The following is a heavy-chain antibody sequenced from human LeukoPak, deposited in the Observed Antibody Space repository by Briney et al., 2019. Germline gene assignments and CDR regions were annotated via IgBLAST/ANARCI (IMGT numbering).Heavy chain of an antibody. CDR3: ARDRPGIGYFDL. D-gene: IGHD1-14*01. Sequence: ASVKVSCKASGYTFTSYYMHWVRQAPGQGLEWMGIINPSGGSTSYAQKLQGRVTMTRDTSTSTVYMELSSLRSEDTAVYYCARDRPGIGYFDLWGRGTLVTVSS. J-gene: IGHJ2*01. CDR2: INPSGGST. V-gene: IGHV1-46*03. CDR1: GYTFTSYY.